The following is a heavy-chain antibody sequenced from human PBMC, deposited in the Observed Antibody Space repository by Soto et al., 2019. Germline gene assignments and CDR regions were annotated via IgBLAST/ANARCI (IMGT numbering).Heavy chain of an antibody. J-gene: IGHJ3*02. CDR1: GFTFSTYA. D-gene: IGHD6-19*01. CDR2: IRGSGGNT. Sequence: EVQLLESGGGLVQPGGSLRLSCAASGFTFSTYAMSWVRQAPGKGLEWVATIRGSGGNTHYADSVKGRFTTSRDNSENTEYLQMKGLRAEETAVYYCARVKAQILSSGWYGGDDIWGHGTMVTVSS. V-gene: IGHV3-23*01. CDR3: ARVKAQILSSGWYGGDDI.